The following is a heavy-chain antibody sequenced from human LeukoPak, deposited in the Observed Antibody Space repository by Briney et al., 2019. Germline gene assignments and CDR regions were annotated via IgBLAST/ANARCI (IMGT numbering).Heavy chain of an antibody. D-gene: IGHD3-22*01. Sequence: RINSDGSSTRYAASVKGRFTISRDNAKNTLYLQMNSLRAEDTAVYYCARGDSSGYYPIDYWGQGTLVTVSS. CDR2: INSDGSST. J-gene: IGHJ4*02. CDR3: ARGDSSGYYPIDY. V-gene: IGHV3-74*01.